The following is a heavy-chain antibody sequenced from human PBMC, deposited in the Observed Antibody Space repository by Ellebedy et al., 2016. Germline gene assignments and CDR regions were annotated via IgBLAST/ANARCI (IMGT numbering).Heavy chain of an antibody. D-gene: IGHD3-10*01. CDR3: AKGTMDYLHH. J-gene: IGHJ4*02. CDR2: ISWNSAAI. Sequence: GGSLRLSXATSGFTFDDYALHWVRQVPGKDLEWVSGISWNSAAIGYGEAVKGRFTISRDSAKNYLYLQMNSLRVEDTALYFCAKGTMDYLHHWGQGTLVTASS. V-gene: IGHV3-9*01. CDR1: GFTFDDYA.